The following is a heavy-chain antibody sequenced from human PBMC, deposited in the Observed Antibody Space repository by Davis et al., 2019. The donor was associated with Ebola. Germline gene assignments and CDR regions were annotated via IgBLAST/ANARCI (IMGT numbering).Heavy chain of an antibody. CDR2: IYYSGST. J-gene: IGHJ5*02. D-gene: IGHD1-26*01. CDR3: ARYRGLVRGWFDP. CDR1: GGSISSSTYY. V-gene: IGHV4-39*07. Sequence: MPSETLSLTCTVSGGSISSSTYYWGWIRQPPGKGLEWIGYIYYSGSTYYNPSLKSRVTISVDTSKNQFSLKLSSVTAADTAVYYCARYRGLVRGWFDPWGQGTLVTVSS.